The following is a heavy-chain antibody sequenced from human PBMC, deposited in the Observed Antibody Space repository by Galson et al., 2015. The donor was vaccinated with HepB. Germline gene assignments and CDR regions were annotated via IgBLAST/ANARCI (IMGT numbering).Heavy chain of an antibody. V-gene: IGHV3-23*01. Sequence: SLRLSCAASGFTFSSYAMSWVRQAPGKGLEWVSAISGSGGSTYYADSVKGRFTISRDNSKNTLYLQMNSLRAEDTAVYYCAKDAPGESWIAVAGDYWGQGTLVTVSS. CDR2: ISGSGGST. CDR3: AKDAPGESWIAVAGDY. D-gene: IGHD6-19*01. CDR1: GFTFSSYA. J-gene: IGHJ4*02.